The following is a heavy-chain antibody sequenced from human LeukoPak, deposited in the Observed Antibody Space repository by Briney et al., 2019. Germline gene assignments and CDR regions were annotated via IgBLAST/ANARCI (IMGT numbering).Heavy chain of an antibody. Sequence: TGGSLRLSCAASGFTFSSYWMTWVRRAPGKGLEWVANIKQGGSEKYYVDSVKGRFTISRDNAKNSLYLQMNSLRAEDTAVYYCARVRGDYNFDYWGQGTLVTASS. V-gene: IGHV3-7*01. CDR1: GFTFSSYW. CDR3: ARVRGDYNFDY. CDR2: IKQGGSEK. J-gene: IGHJ4*02. D-gene: IGHD4-17*01.